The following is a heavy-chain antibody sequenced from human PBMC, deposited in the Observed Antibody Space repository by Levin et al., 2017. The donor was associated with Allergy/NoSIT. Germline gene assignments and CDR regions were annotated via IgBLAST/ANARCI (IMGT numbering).Heavy chain of an antibody. CDR2: INHSGST. V-gene: IGHV4-34*01. CDR1: GGSFSGYY. J-gene: IGHJ5*02. Sequence: PSETLSLTCAVYGGSFSGYYWSWIRQPPGKGLEWIGEINHSGSTNYNPSLKSRVTISVDTSKNQFSLKLSSVTAADTAVYYCARRRSEEWLFKKTNWFDPWGQGTLVTVSS. CDR3: ARRRSEEWLFKKTNWFDP. D-gene: IGHD3-3*01.